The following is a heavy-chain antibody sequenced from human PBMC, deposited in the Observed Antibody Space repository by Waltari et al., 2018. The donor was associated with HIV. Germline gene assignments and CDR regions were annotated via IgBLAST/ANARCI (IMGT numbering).Heavy chain of an antibody. V-gene: IGHV2-26*01. CDR1: GFSLSNARMG. Sequence: QVTLKESGPVLVKPTETLTLTCTVSGFSLSNARMGVSWIRQPPGKALEWLAHIFSNDEKSYSTSRKSRLTISKYTSKSQVVLTMTNMDPVDTATYYCARILPPRGTRPENWCDPWGQGTLVTVSS. CDR2: IFSNDEK. D-gene: IGHD1-1*01. J-gene: IGHJ5*02. CDR3: ARILPPRGTRPENWCDP.